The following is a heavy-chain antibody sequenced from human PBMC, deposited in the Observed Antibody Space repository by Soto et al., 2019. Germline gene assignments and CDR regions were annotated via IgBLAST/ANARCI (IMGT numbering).Heavy chain of an antibody. CDR1: GGSISSGDYY. V-gene: IGHV4-30-4*01. Sequence: SETLSLTCTVSGGSISSGDYYWSWIRQPPGKGLEWIGYIYYSGSTYYNPSLKSRVTISVHTSNSQFSLELSSVTAADTAVYYCARGLITGSQYSGASYYFESWGPGTQVTLSS. D-gene: IGHD1-26*01. CDR2: IYYSGST. J-gene: IGHJ4*02. CDR3: ARGLITGSQYSGASYYFES.